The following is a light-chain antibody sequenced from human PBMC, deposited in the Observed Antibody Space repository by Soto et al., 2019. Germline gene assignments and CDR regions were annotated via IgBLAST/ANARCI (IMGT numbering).Light chain of an antibody. J-gene: IGKJ1*01. CDR1: QTINNR. CDR3: QHYNSYSST. CDR2: DVS. Sequence: IQMTQSPSTLSASVGDRVTIPCRASQTINNRFAWYQQKPGKAPKLLIYDVSTLESGVPSRFSGSGSGTEFTLTISSLQPDDFAAYYCQHYNSYSSTFGQGTKVDI. V-gene: IGKV1-5*01.